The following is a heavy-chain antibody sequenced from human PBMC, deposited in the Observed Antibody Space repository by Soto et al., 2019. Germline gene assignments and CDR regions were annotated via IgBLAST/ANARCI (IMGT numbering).Heavy chain of an antibody. CDR3: ARGMEYYGSGSSFYY. CDR1: GYTFTGSY. D-gene: IGHD3-10*01. Sequence: QVQLVRSGAEVPKPGASVKVSCKAAGYTFTGSYMHWVRQAPGQGLECMGWINTNSGGTNYVQKFQGWVTMTRDTYISTAYMELSRLSSDDTAVYFCARGMEYYGSGSSFYYWGQGTLVTVSS. CDR2: INTNSGGT. J-gene: IGHJ4*02. V-gene: IGHV1-2*04.